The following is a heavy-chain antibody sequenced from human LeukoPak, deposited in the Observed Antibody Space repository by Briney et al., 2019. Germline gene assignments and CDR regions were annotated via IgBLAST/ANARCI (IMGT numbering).Heavy chain of an antibody. J-gene: IGHJ6*02. V-gene: IGHV3-23*01. Sequence: GGSLRLSCAASGFTFSSYAMSWVRQAPGKGLEWVSAISGSGGSTYYADSVKGRFTISRDNSKNTLYLQMNSLRAEDTAVYSCAKVFGYSSSSGGDYGMDVWGQGTTVTISS. CDR3: AKVFGYSSSSGGDYGMDV. CDR2: ISGSGGST. D-gene: IGHD6-13*01. CDR1: GFTFSSYA.